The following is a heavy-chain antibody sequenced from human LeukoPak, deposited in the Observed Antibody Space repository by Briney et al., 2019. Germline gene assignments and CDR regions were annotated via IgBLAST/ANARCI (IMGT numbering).Heavy chain of an antibody. V-gene: IGHV4-61*01. CDR3: ARFASDYERSYFDY. D-gene: IGHD5-12*01. CDR2: ISYTGST. Sequence: SETLSLTCTVSGGSVNSGSYYWSRLRQPTGKGLEWIGYISYTGSTNYNPSLKSRVTISLDTSKNQFSLKLSSVTAADTAVYFCARFASDYERSYFDYWGQGTLVTVSS. J-gene: IGHJ4*02. CDR1: GGSVNSGSYY.